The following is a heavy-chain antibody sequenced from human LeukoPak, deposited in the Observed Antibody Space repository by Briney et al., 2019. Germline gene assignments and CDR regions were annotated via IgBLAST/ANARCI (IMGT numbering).Heavy chain of an antibody. V-gene: IGHV1-2*02. CDR2: INPNRGGT. CDR1: GYTFTGYY. D-gene: IGHD3-22*01. Sequence: ASVKVSCKASGYTFTGYYMHWVRQAPGQGLEWMGWINPNRGGTNYAQKFQGRVTMTRDTSISTAYMELSRLRSDDTAVYYCARGGLSYYYDMVLPRELDYWGQGTLVTVSS. J-gene: IGHJ4*02. CDR3: ARGGLSYYYDMVLPRELDY.